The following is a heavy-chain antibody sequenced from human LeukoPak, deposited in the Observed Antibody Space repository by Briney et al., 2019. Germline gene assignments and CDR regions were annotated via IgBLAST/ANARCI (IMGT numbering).Heavy chain of an antibody. CDR1: GFTFDDYA. CDR3: ARGLELPPDWFDP. Sequence: GRSLRLSCAASGFTFDDYAMHWVRQAPGKGLEWVSGISWNSGSIGYADSVKGRFTISRDNAKNSLYLQMNSLRAEDTALYYCARGLELPPDWFDPWGQGTLVTVSS. CDR2: ISWNSGSI. V-gene: IGHV3-9*01. D-gene: IGHD1-7*01. J-gene: IGHJ5*02.